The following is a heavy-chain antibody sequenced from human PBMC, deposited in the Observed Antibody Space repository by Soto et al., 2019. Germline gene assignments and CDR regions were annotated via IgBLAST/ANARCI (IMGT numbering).Heavy chain of an antibody. V-gene: IGHV1-18*01. CDR2: ISAYNGNT. Sequence: ASVKVSCTASGYTFTSYGISWVRQAPGQGLEWMGWISAYNGNTNYAQKLQGRVTMTTDTSTSTAYMELRSLRSDDTAVYYCAFIGGYCSGGSCYSEYYYGMDVWGQGTTVTAP. J-gene: IGHJ6*02. CDR1: GYTFTSYG. D-gene: IGHD2-15*01. CDR3: AFIGGYCSGGSCYSEYYYGMDV.